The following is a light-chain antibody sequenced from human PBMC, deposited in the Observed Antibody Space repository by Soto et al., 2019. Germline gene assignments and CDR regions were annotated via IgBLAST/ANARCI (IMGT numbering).Light chain of an antibody. Sequence: EIVLTQSPGTLSLSPGERVTLSCRASQSVTSSYLAWYQQKPGQAPRLLIYDASSRATGIPDRFSGSGSGTDFTLTISRLEPEDFAVYYCQQYGSSHPWTFGQGTKVDIK. CDR3: QQYGSSHPWT. V-gene: IGKV3-20*01. CDR2: DAS. CDR1: QSVTSSY. J-gene: IGKJ1*01.